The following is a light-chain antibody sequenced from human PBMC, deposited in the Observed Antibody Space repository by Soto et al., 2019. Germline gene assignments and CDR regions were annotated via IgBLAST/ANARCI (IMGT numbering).Light chain of an antibody. J-gene: IGKJ3*01. CDR2: KAS. CDR3: QQYYRYPPA. Sequence: DIQMTHSPSTLSASVEDRVTITWRASHWIDDWLAWYQQKPGKAPNLLINKASSLEYGVPSRFSGSKSETEFTLTISSLQPEDFATYYCQQYYRYPPAFGPGTKVDIK. CDR1: HWIDDW. V-gene: IGKV1-5*03.